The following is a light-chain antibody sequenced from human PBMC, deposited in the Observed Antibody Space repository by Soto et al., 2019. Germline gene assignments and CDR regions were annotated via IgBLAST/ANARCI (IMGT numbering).Light chain of an antibody. CDR1: QSVNSN. CDR3: QQFSSYPLT. V-gene: IGKV3-15*01. J-gene: IGKJ4*01. Sequence: EIVMTQSPATLSVSPRERATLSCRASQSVNSNLAWYQQKPGQAPRLLIYGASARATGFPARFSGSGSGTEFTLTISSLQSEDFAVYYCQQFSSYPLTFGGGTKVDIK. CDR2: GAS.